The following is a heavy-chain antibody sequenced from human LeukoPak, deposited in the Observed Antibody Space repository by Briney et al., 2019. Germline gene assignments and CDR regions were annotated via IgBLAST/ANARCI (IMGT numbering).Heavy chain of an antibody. J-gene: IGHJ6*02. CDR2: IYYSGST. Sequence: PSQTLSLTCTVSGGSISSGGYYWSWIRQHPGKGLEWIGYIYYSGSTYYNPSLKSRVTISVDTSKNQFSLKLSSVTAADTAVYYCARGLVGARRSGRGMDVWGQGTTVTVSS. CDR1: GGSISSGGYY. CDR3: ARGLVGARRSGRGMDV. D-gene: IGHD1-26*01. V-gene: IGHV4-31*03.